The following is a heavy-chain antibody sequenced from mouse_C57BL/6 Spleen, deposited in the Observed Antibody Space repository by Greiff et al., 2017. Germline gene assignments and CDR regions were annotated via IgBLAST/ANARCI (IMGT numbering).Heavy chain of an antibody. V-gene: IGHV5-6*01. CDR2: ISSGGSYT. CDR3: ARRAYGNYGDY. Sequence: EVQVVESGGDLVKPGGSLKLSCAASGFTFSSYGMSWVRQTPDKRLEWVATISSGGSYTYYPDSVKGRFTISRDNAKNTLYLQMSSLKSEDTAMYYCARRAYGNYGDYWGQGTTRTVSS. D-gene: IGHD2-1*01. J-gene: IGHJ2*01. CDR1: GFTFSSYG.